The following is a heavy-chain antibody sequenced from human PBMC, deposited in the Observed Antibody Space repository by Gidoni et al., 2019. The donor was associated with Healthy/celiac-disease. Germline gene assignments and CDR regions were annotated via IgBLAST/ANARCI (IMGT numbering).Heavy chain of an antibody. J-gene: IGHJ4*02. CDR3: TTDILSQGIAAAENEGEWVDY. D-gene: IGHD6-13*01. V-gene: IGHV3-15*01. CDR2: IKSKTDGGTK. Sequence: EVQLVESGGGLVKPGGSLRLYCAASGFTFSTAWMSWVRQAPGKGLEWVGRIKSKTDGGTKDYAAPVKGRFTISRDDSKNTLYLQMNSMKTEDTAVYYWTTDILSQGIAAAENEGEWVDYWGQGTLVTVSS. CDR1: GFTFSTAW.